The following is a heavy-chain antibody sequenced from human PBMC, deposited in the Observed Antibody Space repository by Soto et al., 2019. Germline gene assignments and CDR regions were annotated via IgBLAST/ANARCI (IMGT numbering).Heavy chain of an antibody. CDR2: IIPIFGTA. CDR1: GGTFSSYA. J-gene: IGHJ6*02. D-gene: IGHD6-13*01. Sequence: ASVKVSCKASGGTFSSYAISWVRQAPGQGLEWMGGIIPIFGTANYAQKFQGRVTITADESTSTAHMELSSLRSEDTAVYYCARDPGGIAAAPTGYYYGMDVWGQGTTVTVSS. V-gene: IGHV1-69*13. CDR3: ARDPGGIAAAPTGYYYGMDV.